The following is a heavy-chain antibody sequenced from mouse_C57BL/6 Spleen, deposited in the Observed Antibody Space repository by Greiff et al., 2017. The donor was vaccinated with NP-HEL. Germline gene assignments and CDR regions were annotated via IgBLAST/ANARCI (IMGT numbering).Heavy chain of an antibody. CDR3: ARPNCYGSGDGGDY. CDR1: GYTFTSYW. V-gene: IGHV1-59*01. J-gene: IGHJ4*01. CDR2: IDPSDSYT. D-gene: IGHD1-1*01. Sequence: QVQLQQPGAELVRPGTSVKLSCKASGYTFTSYWMHWVKQRPGQGLEWIGVIDPSDSYTNYNQKFKGKATLTVDTSSSTAYMQLSSLTSEDSAVYYCARPNCYGSGDGGDYWGQGTSVTVSS.